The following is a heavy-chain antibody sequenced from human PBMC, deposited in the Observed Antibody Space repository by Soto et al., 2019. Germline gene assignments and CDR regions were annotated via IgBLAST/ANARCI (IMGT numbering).Heavy chain of an antibody. V-gene: IGHV2-5*02. CDR1: GFSLSTNGVG. J-gene: IGHJ4*02. CDR2: IYWDDEK. Sequence: QITLKESGPTLVKPTLTLTLTCTFSGFSLSTNGVGVGWIRQPPGEALEWLALIYWDDEKRYRPSLASRPTVPKGPPNNQAVLTTPNMDPVDPGTYYCAHNPDYYGTAFDSWGQGILVTVSS. D-gene: IGHD3-10*01. CDR3: AHNPDYYGTAFDS.